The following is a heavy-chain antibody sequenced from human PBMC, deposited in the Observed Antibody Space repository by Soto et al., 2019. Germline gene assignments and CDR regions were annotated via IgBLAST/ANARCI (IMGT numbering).Heavy chain of an antibody. CDR1: GFTFSSYA. V-gene: IGHV3-23*01. CDR3: AKLLDGSGSYSYFDY. D-gene: IGHD3-10*01. Sequence: GGSLRLSCAASGFTFSSYAMSWVRQAPGKGLEWVSGISGSGGSTYYADSVKGQFTISRDNSKNTLYLQMHSLRAEDTAVYYCAKLLDGSGSYSYFDYWGQGTLVTVSS. CDR2: ISGSGGST. J-gene: IGHJ4*02.